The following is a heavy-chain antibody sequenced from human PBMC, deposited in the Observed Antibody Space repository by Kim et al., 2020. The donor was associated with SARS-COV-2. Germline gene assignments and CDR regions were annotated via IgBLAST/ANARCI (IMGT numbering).Heavy chain of an antibody. D-gene: IGHD3-22*01. CDR2: IYYSGST. Sequence: SETLSLTCTVSGGSISSSSYYWGWIRQPPGKGLEWIGSIYYSGSTYYNPSLKSRVTISVDTSKNQFSLKLSSVTAADTAVYYCARNPAIYYDSSGYPEYYFDYWGQGTLVTVSS. CDR3: ARNPAIYYDSSGYPEYYFDY. CDR1: GGSISSSSYY. V-gene: IGHV4-39*07. J-gene: IGHJ4*02.